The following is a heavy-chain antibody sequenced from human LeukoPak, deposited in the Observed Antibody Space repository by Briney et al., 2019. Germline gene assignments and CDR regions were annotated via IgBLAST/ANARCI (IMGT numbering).Heavy chain of an antibody. CDR3: VRGRDYDTYFDF. J-gene: IGHJ4*02. V-gene: IGHV3-53*01. D-gene: IGHD3-9*01. CDR2: ILPGGVT. CDR1: GFSVRANH. Sequence: GGSLRLSCAVSGFSVRANHMAWVRQGLGQGLEWISVILPGGVTHYTDSLKDRFAISIDSSKNLLYLQMNSLRAEDTALYYCVRGRDYDTYFDFWGRGTLVTVS.